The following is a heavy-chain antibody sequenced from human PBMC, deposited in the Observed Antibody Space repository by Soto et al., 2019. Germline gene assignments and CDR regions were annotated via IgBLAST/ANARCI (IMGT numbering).Heavy chain of an antibody. CDR2: INSDGSST. CDR3: ARGLHWTNWFDP. J-gene: IGHJ5*02. CDR1: GFTFSSYW. D-gene: IGHD1-1*01. Sequence: GGSLRLSCAASGFTFSSYWMHWVRQAPGKGLAWVSRINSDGSSTSYADSVKGRFTISRDNAKNTLYLQMNSLRAEDTAVYYCARGLHWTNWFDPWGQGTLVTVSS. V-gene: IGHV3-74*01.